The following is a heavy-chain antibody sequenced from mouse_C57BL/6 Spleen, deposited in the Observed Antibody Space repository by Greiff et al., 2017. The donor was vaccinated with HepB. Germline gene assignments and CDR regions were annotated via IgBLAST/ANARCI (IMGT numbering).Heavy chain of an antibody. CDR2: IYPGSGST. CDR1: GYTFTSYW. V-gene: IGHV1-55*01. D-gene: IGHD2-4*01. Sequence: QVQLQQPGAELVKPGASVKMSCKASGYTFTSYWITWVKQRPGQGLEWIGDIYPGSGSTNYNEKFKSKATLTVDTSSSTAYMQLSSLTSEDSAVYYCARGEIYYDYGWFAYWGQGTLVTVSA. J-gene: IGHJ3*01. CDR3: ARGEIYYDYGWFAY.